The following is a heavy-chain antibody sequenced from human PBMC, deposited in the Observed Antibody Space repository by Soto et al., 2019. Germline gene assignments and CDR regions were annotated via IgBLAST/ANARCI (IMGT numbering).Heavy chain of an antibody. CDR2: IYYSGST. D-gene: IGHD2-2*03. CDR3: AREGNLGRWIQPLDS. CDR1: GGSISSYY. J-gene: IGHJ4*02. Sequence: TSETLSLTCTVSGGSISSYYWSWIRQPPGKGLEWIGYIYYSGSTNYNPSLKSRVTISVDTSKNQFSLKLSSVTTADTALYFCAREGNLGRWIQPLDSWGQGTLVTVSS. V-gene: IGHV4-59*01.